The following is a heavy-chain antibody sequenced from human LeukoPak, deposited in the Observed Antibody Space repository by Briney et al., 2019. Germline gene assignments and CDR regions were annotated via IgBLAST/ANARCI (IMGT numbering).Heavy chain of an antibody. CDR3: AGAREYCGSAECYDYFQY. Sequence: GGSLRLSRTASVFTHRTHSMSGVRQARGKGLEWVSVIYSGGSTYYAGSVNGRFTISRDSSKNTLFLQINSLRAEDTALYYGAGAREYCGSAECYDYFQYWGQGTLVTVSS. CDR2: IYSGGST. CDR1: VFTHRTHS. J-gene: IGHJ1*01. D-gene: IGHD2-21*01. V-gene: IGHV3-53*01.